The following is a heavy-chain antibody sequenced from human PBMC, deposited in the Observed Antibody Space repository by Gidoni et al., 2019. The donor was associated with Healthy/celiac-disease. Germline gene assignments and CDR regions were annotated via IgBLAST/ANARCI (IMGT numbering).Heavy chain of an antibody. CDR3: GRDLGCGSSGDY. Sequence: VHLVESGGGLVQPGVALRLSGAASGFPFSSYSINWVRQAPGKGLEWVSYISSSSSTIYYADPVKSRCTISSDNAKNSLYPQMLSLRAADTAVYYCGRDLGCGSSGDYWGQGTLVTVSS. J-gene: IGHJ4*02. CDR1: GFPFSSYS. D-gene: IGHD5-18*01. V-gene: IGHV3-48*01. CDR2: ISSSSSTI.